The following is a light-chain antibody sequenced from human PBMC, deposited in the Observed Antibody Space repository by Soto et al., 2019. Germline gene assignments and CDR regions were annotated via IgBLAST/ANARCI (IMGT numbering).Light chain of an antibody. CDR1: QSVSSY. J-gene: IGKJ4*01. Sequence: EIVLTQSPATLSLSPGERATLSCRASQSVSSYLAWYQQKPGQAPRLLIYDASNRATGIPARFSGSGSETDFTLTISGLEPEDFAVYYWQQRSNSPRALTFGGGTKVEIK. CDR3: QQRSNSPRALT. V-gene: IGKV3-11*01. CDR2: DAS.